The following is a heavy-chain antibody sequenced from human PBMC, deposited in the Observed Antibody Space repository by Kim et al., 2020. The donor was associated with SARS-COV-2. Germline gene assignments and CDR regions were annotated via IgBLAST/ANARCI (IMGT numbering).Heavy chain of an antibody. J-gene: IGHJ6*02. V-gene: IGHV6-1*01. CDR3: ARRGSSGWYPVPWDYYYYGLDV. Sequence: SQTLSLTCAISGDSVSSNSAAWNWIRQSPSRGLEWLGRTYYRSKWYNDYAVSVKSRITINPDTSKNQFSLQLNSVTPEDTAVYYCARRGSSGWYPVPWDYYYYGLDVWGQGTTVTVSS. D-gene: IGHD6-19*01. CDR2: TYYRSKWYN. CDR1: GDSVSSNSAA.